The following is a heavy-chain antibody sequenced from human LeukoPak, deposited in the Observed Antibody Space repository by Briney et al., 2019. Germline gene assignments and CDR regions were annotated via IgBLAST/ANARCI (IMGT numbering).Heavy chain of an antibody. CDR1: GFTFNSYG. CDR2: ISYDGTNK. D-gene: IGHD3-22*01. CDR3: AKAEYDSSGREYSQH. Sequence: GGSLRLSCAASGFTFNSYGMHWVRQAPGKGLEWVAVISYDGTNKYYADSVKGRFTISRDTSKNTLYLQMNSLRAEDTAVYYCAKAEYDSSGREYSQHWGQGTLVTVSS. V-gene: IGHV3-30*18. J-gene: IGHJ1*01.